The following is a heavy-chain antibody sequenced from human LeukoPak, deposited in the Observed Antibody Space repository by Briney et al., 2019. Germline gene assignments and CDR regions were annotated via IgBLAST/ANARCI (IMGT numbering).Heavy chain of an antibody. Sequence: ASVKVSFKASGYTFTSYDINWVRQATGQGLEWMGWMNPNRGNTGYAQKFQGRVTMTRNTSISTAYMELSSLRSEDTAVYYCARVRATRFLEWSHSNWFDPWGQGTLVTVSS. J-gene: IGHJ5*02. CDR1: GYTFTSYD. V-gene: IGHV1-8*01. CDR3: ARVRATRFLEWSHSNWFDP. CDR2: MNPNRGNT. D-gene: IGHD3-3*01.